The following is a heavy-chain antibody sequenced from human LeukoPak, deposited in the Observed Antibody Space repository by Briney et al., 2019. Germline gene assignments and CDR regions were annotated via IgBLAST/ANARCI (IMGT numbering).Heavy chain of an antibody. V-gene: IGHV3-21*01. D-gene: IGHD2-8*02. J-gene: IGHJ3*02. Sequence: GGSLRLSCAASGFTFSSYSMNWVRQAPGKGLEWVSSISSSSSYIYYADSVKGRFTISRDNAKNSLYLQMNSLRAEDTAVYYCARLVPPYAFDIWGQGTMVTVSS. CDR2: ISSSSSYI. CDR3: ARLVPPYAFDI. CDR1: GFTFSSYS.